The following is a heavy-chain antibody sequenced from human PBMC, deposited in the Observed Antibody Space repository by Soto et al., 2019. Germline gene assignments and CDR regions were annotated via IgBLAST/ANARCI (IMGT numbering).Heavy chain of an antibody. CDR2: INTNGVNT. CDR3: ARGRVEDSSVLATYFDY. Sequence: EVQLVESGGGLVQPGGSLRLSCAASGFTFSGYSMFWVRQAPGKGLEYVSAINTNGVNTFYAKSVKGRFTISRDNSKNTMYLQMGSLRAEDMAVYYCARGRVEDSSVLATYFDYWGQGTLVTVSS. CDR1: GFTFSGYS. J-gene: IGHJ4*02. D-gene: IGHD6-19*01. V-gene: IGHV3-64*01.